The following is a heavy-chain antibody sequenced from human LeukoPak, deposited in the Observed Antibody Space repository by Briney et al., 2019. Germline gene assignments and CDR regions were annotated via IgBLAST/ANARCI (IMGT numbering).Heavy chain of an antibody. Sequence: GGSLTLSCAVSGFTFSSYSMNWVRQAPRKGLGWVSSISSSSSYVYYADSVKGRFTISRDNAKNSLYLQMNSLRAEDTAVYYCARGRRIAAAGLYYFDYWGQGTLVTVSS. CDR3: ARGRRIAAAGLYYFDY. V-gene: IGHV3-21*01. CDR2: ISSSSSYV. D-gene: IGHD6-13*01. J-gene: IGHJ4*02. CDR1: GFTFSSYS.